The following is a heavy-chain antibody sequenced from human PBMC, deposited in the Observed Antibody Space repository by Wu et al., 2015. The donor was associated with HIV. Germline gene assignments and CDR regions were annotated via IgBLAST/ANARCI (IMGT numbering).Heavy chain of an antibody. CDR2: LNPNTGGA. J-gene: IGHJ4*02. CDR1: GATFSVYA. V-gene: IGHV1-2*02. Sequence: QVHLLQSGAEVKKSGSSVRVSCKASGATFSVYALSWVRQAPGQGLEWMRRLNPNTGGADFAQKFQGRVTMTRDTSISTAYMELSRLRSDDTAVYFCTSEHGYWGQGTLVTVSS. CDR3: TSEHGY.